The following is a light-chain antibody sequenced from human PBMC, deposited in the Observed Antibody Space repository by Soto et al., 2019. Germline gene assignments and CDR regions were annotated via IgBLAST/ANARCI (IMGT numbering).Light chain of an antibody. J-gene: IGKJ5*01. CDR1: QSVNSR. V-gene: IGKV3-20*01. CDR2: GAS. CDR3: QQYGYSPIT. Sequence: EIVLAQSPGTLALSPGERATLSCRASQSVNSRLAWYQHKPGQAPRLLISGASNRASGIPARFSAWGSGTDFTLTISRVDPADFAFYYCQQYGYSPITFGQGTRLEIK.